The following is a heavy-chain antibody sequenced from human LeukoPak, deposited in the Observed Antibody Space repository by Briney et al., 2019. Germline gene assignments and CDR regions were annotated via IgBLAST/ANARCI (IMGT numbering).Heavy chain of an antibody. CDR2: IYYSGST. CDR3: ARLNSNWYMDI. Sequence: SETLSLTCSVSGGSISSRSCYWGWIRQPPGKGLEWIGGIYYSGSTYYNPSLKSRVTISVDTSKNQFSLKLNSVTAADTAVFYCARLNSNWYMDIWGQGTMVTVSS. D-gene: IGHD6-13*01. CDR1: GGSISSRSCY. J-gene: IGHJ3*02. V-gene: IGHV4-39*07.